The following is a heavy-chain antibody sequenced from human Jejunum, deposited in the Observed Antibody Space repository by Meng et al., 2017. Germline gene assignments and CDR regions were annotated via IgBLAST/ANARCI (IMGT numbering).Heavy chain of an antibody. V-gene: IGHV6-1*01. CDR1: GDRVSSTVA. CDR3: VRGWSWGRGWYFDL. D-gene: IGHD7-27*01. CDR2: TSYTSAVNY. Sequence: QAHVPQSAPVLLKPSQALSLSRATSGDRVSSTVAWDWIRQPPSRGLEWLGRTSYTSAVNYQYALSVRSRITSNPETSLNQFSLQLNSGTPEDPSEYYCVRGWSWGRGWYFDLWGRGTLVTVSS. J-gene: IGHJ2*01.